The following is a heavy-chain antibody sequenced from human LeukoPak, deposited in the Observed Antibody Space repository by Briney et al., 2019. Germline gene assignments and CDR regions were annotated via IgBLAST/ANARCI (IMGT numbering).Heavy chain of an antibody. CDR3: ARKTYYSTGPTPHPDVFQI. Sequence: SETLSLTCAVSGVSISSSNWWSWVRQPPGKGLEWIGEIYHSGSTNYNPSLKSRVTISVDKSKNQFYLKLSSVTAADTAVYYCARKTYYSTGPTPHPDVFQIWGQGTMVTVSS. V-gene: IGHV4-4*02. J-gene: IGHJ3*02. D-gene: IGHD3-22*01. CDR1: GVSISSSNW. CDR2: IYHSGST.